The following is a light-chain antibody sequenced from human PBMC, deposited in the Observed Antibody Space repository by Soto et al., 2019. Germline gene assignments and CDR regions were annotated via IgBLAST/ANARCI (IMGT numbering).Light chain of an antibody. CDR3: QQYNSSTIK. Sequence: PITDAPSSPSTYVEYIVIVTCRASQSISSYLNWYQQKPGKAHKLLIYAASSLQSGVPSRFSGSGSGTDFTLTISSLQPEDFATYYCQQYNSSTIKFAQGTRLDIK. CDR1: QSISSY. CDR2: AAS. J-gene: IGKJ5*01. V-gene: IGKV1-39*01.